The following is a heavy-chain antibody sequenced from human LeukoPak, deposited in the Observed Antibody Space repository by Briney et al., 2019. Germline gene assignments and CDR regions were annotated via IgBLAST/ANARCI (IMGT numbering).Heavy chain of an antibody. D-gene: IGHD1-26*01. V-gene: IGHV3-21*01. J-gene: IGHJ4*02. Sequence: PGGSLRLSCAASGFTFSSYSMNWVRQAPGKGLEWVSSISSSSSYIYYADSVKGRFTISRDNAKNSLYLQMNSLRAEDTAVYYCATHNAFDGSYRVLDYWGQGTLVTVSS. CDR3: ATHNAFDGSYRVLDY. CDR2: ISSSSSYI. CDR1: GFTFSSYS.